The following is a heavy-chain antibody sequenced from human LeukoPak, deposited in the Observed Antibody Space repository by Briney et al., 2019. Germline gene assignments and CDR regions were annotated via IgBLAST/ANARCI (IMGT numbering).Heavy chain of an antibody. CDR2: FDPEDGET. J-gene: IGHJ4*02. D-gene: IGHD6-19*01. Sequence: ASVKVSCTVSGYTLTELSMHWVRQAPGKGLEWMGGFDPEDGETIYAQKFQGRVTMTEDTSTDTAYMELSSLRSEDTAVYYCATSGIAVAGREGDYYFDYWGQGTLVTVPS. V-gene: IGHV1-24*01. CDR3: ATSGIAVAGREGDYYFDY. CDR1: GYTLTELS.